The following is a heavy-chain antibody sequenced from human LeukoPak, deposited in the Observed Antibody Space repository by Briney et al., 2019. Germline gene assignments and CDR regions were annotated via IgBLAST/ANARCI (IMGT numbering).Heavy chain of an antibody. D-gene: IGHD3-9*01. Sequence: GGSLRLSCAASGFTVSSNYMSWVRQAPGKGLEWVSAISGSGGSTYYADSVKGRFTISRDNSKNTLYLQMNSLRAEDTAVYYCAKFSPPGGYFDWLLSFDYWGQGTLVTVSS. V-gene: IGHV3-23*01. CDR1: GFTVSSNY. J-gene: IGHJ4*02. CDR2: ISGSGGST. CDR3: AKFSPPGGYFDWLLSFDY.